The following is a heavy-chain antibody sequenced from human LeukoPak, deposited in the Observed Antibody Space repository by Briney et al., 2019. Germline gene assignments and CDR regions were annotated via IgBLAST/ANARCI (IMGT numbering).Heavy chain of an antibody. CDR1: GDSIGSYY. V-gene: IGHV4-59*12. J-gene: IGHJ4*02. Sequence: SETLSLTCTVSGDSIGSYYWSWLRQPPGKGLEWIGNIYYSGSTDYNPSLKSRVTISIDTSKNQFSLKLSSVTATDTAMYYCARSYSSSWSFDYWGQGTLVTVSS. CDR3: ARSYSSSWSFDY. D-gene: IGHD6-13*01. CDR2: IYYSGST.